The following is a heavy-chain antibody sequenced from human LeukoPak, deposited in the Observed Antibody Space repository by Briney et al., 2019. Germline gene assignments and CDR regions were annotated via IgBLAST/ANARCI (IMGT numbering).Heavy chain of an antibody. D-gene: IGHD6-13*01. V-gene: IGHV1-2*02. Sequence: RASVKVFCKASGYTFTGYYMHWVRQAPGQGLEWMGWINPNSGGTNYAQKFQGRVTMTRDTSISTAYMELSRLRSDDTAVYYCAREFQAEQQLVRVWFDPWGQGTLVTVSS. CDR1: GYTFTGYY. CDR3: AREFQAEQQLVRVWFDP. CDR2: INPNSGGT. J-gene: IGHJ5*02.